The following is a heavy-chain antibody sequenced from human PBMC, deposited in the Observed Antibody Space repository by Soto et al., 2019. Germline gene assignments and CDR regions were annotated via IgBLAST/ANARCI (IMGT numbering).Heavy chain of an antibody. J-gene: IGHJ6*02. V-gene: IGHV3-9*01. CDR1: GFIFNNYA. D-gene: IGHD3-22*01. Sequence: QLGGSLRLSCAASGFIFNNYAMHWVRQAPGKGLEWVSGISWNSGNVGYADSVKGRFTISRDNAENSLYLQMNSLRPEDTALYYCAKDTGDSSGYYYYYYYGMDVWGQGTTVTVSS. CDR2: ISWNSGNV. CDR3: AKDTGDSSGYYYYYYYGMDV.